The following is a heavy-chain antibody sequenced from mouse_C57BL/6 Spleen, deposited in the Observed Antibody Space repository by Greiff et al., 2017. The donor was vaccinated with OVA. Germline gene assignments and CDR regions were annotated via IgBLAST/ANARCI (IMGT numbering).Heavy chain of an antibody. CDR2: IYPRSGNT. Sequence: VQLQQSGAELARPGASVKLSCTASGYTFTSYGISWVQQRPGQGLEWIGEIYPRSGNTYYTEKFKGKATLTADKSSSTAYMELRSLTSEDAAVYLCARRGPEYYGSSSYYAMDYWGQGTSVTVSS. D-gene: IGHD1-1*01. CDR3: ARRGPEYYGSSSYYAMDY. CDR1: GYTFTSYG. J-gene: IGHJ4*01. V-gene: IGHV1-81*01.